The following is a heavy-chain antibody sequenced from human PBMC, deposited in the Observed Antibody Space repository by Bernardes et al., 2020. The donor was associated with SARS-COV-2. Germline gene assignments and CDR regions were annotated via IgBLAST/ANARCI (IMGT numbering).Heavy chain of an antibody. V-gene: IGHV4-59*01. J-gene: IGHJ4*02. CDR1: GGSISSYY. CDR2: IYYSGST. CDR3: ARVTMTGTWYFDY. Sequence: SETLSLTCTVSGGSISSYYWSWIRQPPGKGLEWIGYIYYSGSTNYNPSLKSRVTISVDTSKNQFSLKLSSVTAADTAVYYCARVTMTGTWYFDYWGQGTLVTVSS. D-gene: IGHD3-22*01.